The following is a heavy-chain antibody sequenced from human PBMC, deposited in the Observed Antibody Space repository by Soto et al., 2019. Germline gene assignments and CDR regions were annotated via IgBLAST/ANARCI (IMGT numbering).Heavy chain of an antibody. Sequence: EVQLVESGGGLVQPGGSLKPPWPAFGFPFISSWMPWFRQVPGKGLGWFSRLKSDGSSTAYADSVKGRFTISRDNAKNTLYLQMNSLRAEDTAVYYCARAKGSWYFDLWGRGTLVTVSS. J-gene: IGHJ2*01. CDR2: LKSDGSST. CDR3: ARAKGSWYFDL. CDR1: GFPFISSW. V-gene: IGHV3-74*01.